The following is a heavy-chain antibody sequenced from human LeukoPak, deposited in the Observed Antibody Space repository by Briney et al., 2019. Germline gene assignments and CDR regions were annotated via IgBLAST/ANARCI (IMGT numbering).Heavy chain of an antibody. J-gene: IGHJ4*02. Sequence: GGSLRLSCAASGFTFNSYAMYWVRQAPGKGLEWVAVMSSDGSKKYYADSVKGRFTISRDNSKNTLYLQTNSLRAEDTAVYYCAKKFRGTTVISGDYFDYWGQGTLVTVSS. CDR3: AKKFRGTTVISGDYFDY. V-gene: IGHV3-30-3*02. CDR1: GFTFNSYA. CDR2: MSSDGSKK. D-gene: IGHD4-17*01.